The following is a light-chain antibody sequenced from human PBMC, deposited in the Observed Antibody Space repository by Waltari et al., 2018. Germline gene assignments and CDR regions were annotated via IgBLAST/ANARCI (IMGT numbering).Light chain of an antibody. CDR2: AAS. CDR3: QQYHDYPCT. CDR1: QGVSTY. J-gene: IGKJ1*01. Sequence: AIRMTQSPSSLSASIGDRVTISCRASQGVSTYLAWYQQKPGKAPSLLIHAASTLQSGVPSRVSGSGTGTDFTLTITCLQSEDFATYYCQQYHDYPCTFGKAKKVDI. V-gene: IGKV1-8*01.